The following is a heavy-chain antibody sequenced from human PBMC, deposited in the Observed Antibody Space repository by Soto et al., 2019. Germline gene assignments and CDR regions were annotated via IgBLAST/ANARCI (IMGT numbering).Heavy chain of an antibody. Sequence: PGGSLRLSCTASGFTFGGYAMSWFRQAPGKGLEWVGFIRSKAYGGTTEYAASVKGRFTISRDDSKSIAYLQMNSLKTEDTAVYYCTSDELLQPIDNWGPGTLVKVSS. CDR1: GFTFGGYA. J-gene: IGHJ4*02. V-gene: IGHV3-49*03. CDR2: IRSKAYGGTT. D-gene: IGHD1-26*01. CDR3: TSDELLQPIDN.